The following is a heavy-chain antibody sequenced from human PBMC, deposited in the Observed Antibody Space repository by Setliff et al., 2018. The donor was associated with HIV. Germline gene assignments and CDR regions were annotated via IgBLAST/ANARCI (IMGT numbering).Heavy chain of an antibody. CDR3: ARGGSRYYYDGSGYYVDY. Sequence: SSETLSLTCTVSGGSISGYYWSWIRQPPGKGLEWIGYIYYIGNTNYNPSLKGRVTLSVDTSKNQLSLKLSSVTAADTAVYYCARGGSRYYYDGSGYYVDYWGQGTLVTVSS. D-gene: IGHD3-22*01. CDR1: GGSISGYY. CDR2: IYYIGNT. V-gene: IGHV4-59*01. J-gene: IGHJ4*02.